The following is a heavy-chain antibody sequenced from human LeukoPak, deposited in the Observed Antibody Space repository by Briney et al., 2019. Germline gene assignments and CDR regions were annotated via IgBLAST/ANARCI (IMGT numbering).Heavy chain of an antibody. CDR2: ISGNGGST. J-gene: IGHJ4*02. CDR1: GFTFSTYA. CDR3: AKSPGSLFYFDF. V-gene: IGHV3-23*01. D-gene: IGHD1-1*01. Sequence: GGSLRLSCAASGFTFSTYAMSWVRQAPGKGLEWVSSISGNGGSTYYADSVKGRFTISRDNSKNTLYLQMNSLRAEDTAVYYCAKSPGSLFYFDFWGQGTLVTVSS.